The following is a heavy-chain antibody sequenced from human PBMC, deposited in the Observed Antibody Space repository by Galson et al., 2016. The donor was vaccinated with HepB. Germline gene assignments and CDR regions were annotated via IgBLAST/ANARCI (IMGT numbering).Heavy chain of an antibody. Sequence: SLRPSCAASGFIFSDYYMSWIRQAPGKGLEWVSYISSSSSFTKYADSVKGRFTISRDNAKKSLYLQMNSLRAEDTAVYYCARRIYSFGYYFDYWGQGILVTVSS. CDR1: GFIFSDYY. CDR3: ARRIYSFGYYFDY. J-gene: IGHJ4*02. CDR2: ISSSSSFT. V-gene: IGHV3-11*06. D-gene: IGHD2-21*01.